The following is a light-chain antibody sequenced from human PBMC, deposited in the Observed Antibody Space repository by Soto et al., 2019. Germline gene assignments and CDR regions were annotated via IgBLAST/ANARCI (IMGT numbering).Light chain of an antibody. CDR2: DVS. V-gene: IGLV2-11*01. CDR1: SSDVGGYNY. Sequence: QSVLTQPRSVSGSPGQSVTISCTGTSSDVGGYNYVSWYQQHSGKAPKLIIYDVSKRPSGVPDRFSGSKSGNTASLTISGLQAEDEADYYCCSYAGTYTLWVFGGGTK. CDR3: CSYAGTYTLWV. J-gene: IGLJ3*02.